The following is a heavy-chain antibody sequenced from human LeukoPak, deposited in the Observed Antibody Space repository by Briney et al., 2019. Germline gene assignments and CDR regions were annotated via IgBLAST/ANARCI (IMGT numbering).Heavy chain of an antibody. D-gene: IGHD3-10*01. CDR3: ARGRSGSYYNPACGY. CDR1: GYTFTGYY. Sequence: GASVKVSCKASGYTFTGYYMHWVRQAPGQGLEWMGWINPNSGGTNYAQKFQGRVTMTRDTSISTAYMELSRLRSDDTAVYYCARGRSGSYYNPACGYWGQGTLVTVSS. J-gene: IGHJ4*02. V-gene: IGHV1-2*02. CDR2: INPNSGGT.